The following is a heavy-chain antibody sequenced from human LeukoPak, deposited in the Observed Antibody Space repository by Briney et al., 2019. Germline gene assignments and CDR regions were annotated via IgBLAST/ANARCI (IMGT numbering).Heavy chain of an antibody. CDR3: AREDSSGYFPFDY. J-gene: IGHJ4*02. D-gene: IGHD3-22*01. V-gene: IGHV1-2*04. Sequence: ASVKVSCKASGYTFTGYYMHWVRQAPGQGLEWMGRINPNSGGTNYAQKFQGWVTMTRDTSISTAYMELSRLRSDDTAVYYCAREDSSGYFPFDYWGQGTLITVSS. CDR2: INPNSGGT. CDR1: GYTFTGYY.